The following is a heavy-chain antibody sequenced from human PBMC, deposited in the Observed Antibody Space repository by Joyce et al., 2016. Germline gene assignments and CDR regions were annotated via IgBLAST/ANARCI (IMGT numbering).Heavy chain of an antibody. Sequence: QVQLQESGPGLVKPLQTLSLTCVVSGDSIRNDGYYWSWIRQHPGMGLEWIGYIYHRGSTYYNPSLGSRVTISADTSKSHFSLELRSVTAADTAVYYCAREYVAVAGTGIWGQGILVTVSS. CDR3: AREYVAVAGTGI. D-gene: IGHD6-19*01. V-gene: IGHV4-31*11. J-gene: IGHJ4*02. CDR1: GDSIRNDGYY. CDR2: IYHRGST.